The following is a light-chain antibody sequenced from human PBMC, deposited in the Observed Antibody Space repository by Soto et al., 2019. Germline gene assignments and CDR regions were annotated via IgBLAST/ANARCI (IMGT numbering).Light chain of an antibody. CDR1: QSVSSSY. V-gene: IGKV3-20*01. J-gene: IGKJ1*01. CDR2: GAS. CDR3: QQYGSSPCT. Sequence: EIVLTQSPGTLSLPPGERATLSCRASQSVSSSYLAWYQQKPGQAPRLLIYGASSRATGIPDRFSGSGSGTDFTLTISRLEPEDFAVYYCQQYGSSPCTFGQGTKVDIK.